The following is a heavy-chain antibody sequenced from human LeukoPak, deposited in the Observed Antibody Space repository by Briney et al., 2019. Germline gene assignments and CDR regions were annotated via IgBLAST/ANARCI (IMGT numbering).Heavy chain of an antibody. J-gene: IGHJ4*02. Sequence: GGSLRLSCAASGFTFSSYGMHWVRQAPGRGLEYVSAITSSGNNIFYADSVKGRFTISRDNSKNTLYLQMGSLRAEDMAVYYCTRGPGYDYVWGSFRADYWGQGTLVTVSS. CDR1: GFTFSSYG. D-gene: IGHD3-16*02. V-gene: IGHV3-64*02. CDR2: ITSSGNNI. CDR3: TRGPGYDYVWGSFRADY.